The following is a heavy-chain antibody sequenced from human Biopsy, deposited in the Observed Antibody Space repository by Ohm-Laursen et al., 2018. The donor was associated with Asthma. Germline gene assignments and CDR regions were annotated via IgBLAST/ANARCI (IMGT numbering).Heavy chain of an antibody. CDR3: ARSAKTIFGVVMGSYYYGMDV. Sequence: SDTLSLTCAVSSGSFSGYYWSWIRQPPGKGLEWIGEINHSGSTNYNPSLKSRVTISVDTSKNQFSLKLSSVTAADTAVYYCARSAKTIFGVVMGSYYYGMDVWGQGTTVTVSS. V-gene: IGHV4-34*01. J-gene: IGHJ6*02. CDR1: SGSFSGYY. CDR2: INHSGST. D-gene: IGHD3-3*01.